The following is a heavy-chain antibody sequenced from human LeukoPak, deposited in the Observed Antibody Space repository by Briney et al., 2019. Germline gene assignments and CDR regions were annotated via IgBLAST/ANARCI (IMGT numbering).Heavy chain of an antibody. J-gene: IGHJ4*02. V-gene: IGHV4-61*03. CDR1: GDSVSNGNYY. CDR3: ARSQNYYGSGDY. CDR2: IYYTGKT. D-gene: IGHD3-10*01. Sequence: SETLSLTCTVSGDSVSNGNYYWSWLRQPPGKALEWIGYIYYTGKTYYNPSLEGRVTILVDTSRNHFSVKLSSVTAADTAVYYCARSQNYYGSGDYWSQGTLVTVSS.